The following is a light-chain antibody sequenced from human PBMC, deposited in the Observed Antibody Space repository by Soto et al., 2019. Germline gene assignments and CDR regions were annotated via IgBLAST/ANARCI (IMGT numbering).Light chain of an antibody. CDR1: SSNVGSNA. CDR3: ATWEDSLNGYV. V-gene: IGLV1-44*01. J-gene: IGLJ1*01. CDR2: SNN. Sequence: SVLTQPPSASESPGQRVTISCSGSSSNVGSNAVNWYQQLPGTAPTLLIYSNNERLSGVPDRFSGSKSGTSAPLAISGLQSEDEADYYCATWEDSLNGYVFGTGTKVTVL.